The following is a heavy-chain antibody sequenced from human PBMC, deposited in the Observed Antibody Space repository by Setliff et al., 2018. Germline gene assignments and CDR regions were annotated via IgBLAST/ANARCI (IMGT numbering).Heavy chain of an antibody. CDR1: GDSINSGGVC. CDR2: ICYTGTST. J-gene: IGHJ4*02. Sequence: PSETLSLTCTVSGDSINSGGVCWTWIRQPPGRDLEWIGYICYTGTSTYYNPSVESRLSISVDRSMNQFSLRLNSVTAADTAVYYCARARSNSGWYGFFDYWGQGALVTVSS. V-gene: IGHV4-30-4*08. D-gene: IGHD6-19*01. CDR3: ARARSNSGWYGFFDY.